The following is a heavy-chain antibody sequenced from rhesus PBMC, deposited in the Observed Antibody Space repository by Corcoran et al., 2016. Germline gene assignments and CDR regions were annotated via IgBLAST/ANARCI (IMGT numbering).Heavy chain of an antibody. V-gene: IGHV4-122*02. J-gene: IGHJ4*01. D-gene: IGHD6-25*01. CDR3: ARRYGSWGFDY. CDR1: GYSISSGYG. CDR2: ISYSGST. Sequence: QVQLQESGPGLVKPSETLSLTCAVSGYSISSGYGWSWIRQPPGKGLEWIGYISYSGSTSSNPSLKGRVTISRDTSKNQFSLKLSSVTAADTAVYYCARRYGSWGFDYWGQGVLVTVSS.